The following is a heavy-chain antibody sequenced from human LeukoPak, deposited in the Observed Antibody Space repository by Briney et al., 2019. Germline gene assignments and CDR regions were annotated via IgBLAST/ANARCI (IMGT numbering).Heavy chain of an antibody. V-gene: IGHV3-30-3*01. CDR1: GVTFXSDA. J-gene: IGHJ6*02. D-gene: IGHD1-14*01. CDR3: ASANPYYFYSGMDV. CDR2: ISYDPTNT. Sequence: SLRLSCAASGVTFXSDAMSWGREAPGKGVEWGAVISYDPTNTYYAPSLKGRFTISKHNSKNPLYLQMNSLRAQDTAVYYCASANPYYFYSGMDVGGQGPTATVS.